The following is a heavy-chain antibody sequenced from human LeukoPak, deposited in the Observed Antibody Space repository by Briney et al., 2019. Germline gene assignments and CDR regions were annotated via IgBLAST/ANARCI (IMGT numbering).Heavy chain of an antibody. CDR2: INHSGST. V-gene: IGHV4-34*01. CDR3: ARVGYYYFYGLDV. J-gene: IGHJ6*02. CDR1: GGSLRGHY. Sequence: SETLSLTCAVYGGSLRGHYWSWIRQPPGMGLEWIGEINHSGSTNYNPSLKSRVSISVETSKTQFSLKLGSVTAADTAVYYCARVGYYYFYGLDVWGQGTTVTVSS.